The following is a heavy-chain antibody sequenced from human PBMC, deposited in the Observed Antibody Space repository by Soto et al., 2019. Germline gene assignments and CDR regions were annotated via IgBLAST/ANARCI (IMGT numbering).Heavy chain of an antibody. CDR3: ARRYGYSFDY. J-gene: IGHJ4*02. CDR1: GGSISSSSYY. D-gene: IGHD4-4*01. CDR2: VYYSGTT. V-gene: IGHV4-39*07. Sequence: LSLTCTVSGGSISSSSYYWAWVRQPPGKGLEWIGSVYYSGTTYYNPSLKSRVTISGDTSKNQFSLKLSSVTAADTAVYYCARRYGYSFDYWGQGTLVTVSS.